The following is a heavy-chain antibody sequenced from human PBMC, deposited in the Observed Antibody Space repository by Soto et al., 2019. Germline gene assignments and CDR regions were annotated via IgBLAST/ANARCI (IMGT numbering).Heavy chain of an antibody. Sequence: QVQLVESGGGLVKPGGSLRLSCAASGFTFSDYYMSWIRQAPGKGLEWVSYISSSGSTIYYADSVKGRFTISRDNAKNSLYPQMNSLRAEDTAVYYCARDLENLYYYYYGMDVWGQGTTVTVSS. CDR1: GFTFSDYY. CDR2: ISSSGSTI. J-gene: IGHJ6*02. V-gene: IGHV3-11*01. CDR3: ARDLENLYYYYYGMDV.